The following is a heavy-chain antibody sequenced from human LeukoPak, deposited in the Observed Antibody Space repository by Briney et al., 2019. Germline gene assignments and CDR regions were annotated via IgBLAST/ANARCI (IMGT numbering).Heavy chain of an antibody. CDR3: VRAVAGEFDY. CDR2: ISSSSSYI. Sequence: PGGSLRLSCAASGFTFSSYGMNWVRQAPGKGLEWVSSISSSSSYIYYADSVKGRFTISRDNAKNSLCLQMNSLRAEDTAVYYCVRAVAGEFDYWGQGTLVTVSS. J-gene: IGHJ4*02. D-gene: IGHD6-19*01. CDR1: GFTFSSYG. V-gene: IGHV3-21*01.